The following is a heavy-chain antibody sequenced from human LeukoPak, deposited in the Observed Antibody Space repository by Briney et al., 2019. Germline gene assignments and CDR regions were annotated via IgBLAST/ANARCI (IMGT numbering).Heavy chain of an antibody. J-gene: IGHJ4*02. CDR3: AREEVLEGAFLEWLVDY. CDR1: GYTFTGYY. Sequence: ASVKVSCKASGYTFTGYYMHWVRQAPGQGLEWMGWINPNSGGTNYAQKFQGRVTMTRDTSISTAYMELSRLRSDDTAVYYCAREEVLEGAFLEWLVDYWGQGTLVTVSS. V-gene: IGHV1-2*02. D-gene: IGHD3-3*01. CDR2: INPNSGGT.